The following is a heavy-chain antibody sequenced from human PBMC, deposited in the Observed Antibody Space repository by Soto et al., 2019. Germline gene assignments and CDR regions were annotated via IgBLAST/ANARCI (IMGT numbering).Heavy chain of an antibody. CDR3: ARDTVAVAGKDY. CDR2: IYSAGST. J-gene: IGHJ4*02. Sequence: EVQLVESGGGLVQPGGSLRLSCAASVTVTSNYMTWVRQAPGKGLEWVSVIYSAGSTYYADSVKGRFTISRDNSRNTLYLQMNGLRAEDTAVYYFARDTVAVAGKDYWGQGTLVTVSS. V-gene: IGHV3-66*01. D-gene: IGHD6-19*01. CDR1: VTVTSNY.